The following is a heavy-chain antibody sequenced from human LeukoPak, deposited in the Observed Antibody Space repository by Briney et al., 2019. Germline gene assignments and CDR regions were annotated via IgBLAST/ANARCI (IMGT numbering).Heavy chain of an antibody. V-gene: IGHV4-34*01. CDR3: ARVSMWYYGSGGGWFDP. Sequence: PSETLSLTCAVYGGSFSGYYWSWIRQPPGKGLEWIGEINHSGSTNYNPSLKSRVTISVDTSKNQFSLRLSSVTAADTAVYYCARVSMWYYGSGGGWFDPWGQGTLVTVSS. CDR1: GGSFSGYY. J-gene: IGHJ5*02. CDR2: INHSGST. D-gene: IGHD3-10*01.